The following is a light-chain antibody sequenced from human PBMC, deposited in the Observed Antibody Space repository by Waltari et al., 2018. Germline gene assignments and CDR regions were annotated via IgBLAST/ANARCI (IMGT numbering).Light chain of an antibody. V-gene: IGLV3-19*01. CDR1: SLRSYY. CDR2: GKN. CDR3: NSRDSSGNHPRDVV. J-gene: IGLJ2*01. Sequence: SSELTQDPAVSVALGQTVRITCKGDSLRSYYASWYQQKPGQAPVLVIYGKNNRPSGIPDRFSGSSSGNTASLTITGAQAEDEADYYCNSRDSSGNHPRDVVFGGGTKLTVL.